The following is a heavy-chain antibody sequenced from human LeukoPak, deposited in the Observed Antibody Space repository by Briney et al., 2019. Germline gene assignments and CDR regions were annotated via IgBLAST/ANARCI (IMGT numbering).Heavy chain of an antibody. CDR1: VFTFSIYS. Sequence: PGGPQRLSCAASVFTFSIYSMKCVRGARGKGGEGASFISSSSSYIYYADSVKGRFTISRDNAKNSLYLQMNSLRAEDTALYYCARTPLEWLSDYYYMDVWGKGTTVTVSS. V-gene: IGHV3-21*01. J-gene: IGHJ6*03. D-gene: IGHD3-3*01. CDR2: ISSSSSYI. CDR3: ARTPLEWLSDYYYMDV.